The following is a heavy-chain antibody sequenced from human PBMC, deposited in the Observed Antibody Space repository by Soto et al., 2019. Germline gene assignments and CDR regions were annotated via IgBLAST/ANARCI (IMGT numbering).Heavy chain of an antibody. CDR3: ARGYCSGGSCYDIYYYYYGMDV. CDR1: GFTFSIYP. V-gene: IGHV3-30-3*01. Sequence: PGGSLRLSCAASGFTFSIYPMQWVRQAPGRGLEWVAVMSYDGVNKYYADSVRGRFTISRDNSKNTLYLQMNSLRAEDTAVYYCARGYCSGGSCYDIYYYYYGMDVWGQGTTVTVSS. J-gene: IGHJ6*02. CDR2: MSYDGVNK. D-gene: IGHD2-15*01.